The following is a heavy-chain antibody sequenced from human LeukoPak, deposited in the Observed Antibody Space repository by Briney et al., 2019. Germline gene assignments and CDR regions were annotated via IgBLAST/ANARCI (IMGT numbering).Heavy chain of an antibody. V-gene: IGHV4-59*08. D-gene: IGHD5-18*01. Sequence: SETLSLTCTVSGGSISSYYWSWIRQPPGKGLEWIGYIYYSGSTNYNPSLKSRVTISVDTSKNQFSLKLSSVIAADTAVYYCARQNTRRGYSYGYYFDYWGQGTLVTVSS. CDR1: GGSISSYY. CDR3: ARQNTRRGYSYGYYFDY. CDR2: IYYSGST. J-gene: IGHJ4*02.